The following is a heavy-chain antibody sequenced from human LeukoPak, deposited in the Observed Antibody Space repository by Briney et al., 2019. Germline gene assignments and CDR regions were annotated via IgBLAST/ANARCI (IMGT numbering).Heavy chain of an antibody. Sequence: GESLMISCKGSGYSFTNYWIGWVRQMPGKGLEWMGIIYPGDSDTKYSPSFQGQVTISADKSISTAHLQWSSLKASDTAMYYCARQEAAFSGTYRVWGQETTVTVSS. CDR3: ARQEAAFSGTYRV. V-gene: IGHV5-51*01. J-gene: IGHJ6*02. CDR2: IYPGDSDT. CDR1: GYSFTNYW. D-gene: IGHD1-26*01.